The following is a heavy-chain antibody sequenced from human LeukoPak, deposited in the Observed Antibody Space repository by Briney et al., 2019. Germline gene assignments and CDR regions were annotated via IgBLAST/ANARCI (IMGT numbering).Heavy chain of an antibody. D-gene: IGHD3-10*01. Sequence: GASVKVSCKASGGTFSSYVINWVRQAPGQGLEWMGGIIPMFGTANYVQKFQGRVTITADESTSTAYMELSSLRSEDTAVYYCARDLRAGDPGSWGQGTLVTVSS. CDR2: IIPMFGTA. CDR1: GGTFSSYV. V-gene: IGHV1-69*01. J-gene: IGHJ4*02. CDR3: ARDLRAGDPGS.